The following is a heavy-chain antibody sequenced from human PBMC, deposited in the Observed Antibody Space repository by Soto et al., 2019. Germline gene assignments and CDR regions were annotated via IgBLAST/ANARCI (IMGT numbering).Heavy chain of an antibody. Sequence: DTLTNSFQTTGCSIITSWFSWIPQIPWKGLEWMGKIDPGDSSTNYSPSFRGHITISVDRSINTAHLQFSSLKAADTAVYYCARLEKWYYNYYGLDVWGQGTMVTVS. D-gene: IGHD1-26*01. CDR1: GCSIITSW. CDR2: IDPGDSST. V-gene: IGHV5-10-1*01. CDR3: ARLEKWYYNYYGLDV. J-gene: IGHJ6*02.